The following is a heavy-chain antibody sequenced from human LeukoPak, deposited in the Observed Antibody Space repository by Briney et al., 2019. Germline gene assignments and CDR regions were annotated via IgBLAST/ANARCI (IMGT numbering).Heavy chain of an antibody. D-gene: IGHD5-24*01. Sequence: SVKVSCKASGGTFNTYGINWVRQAPGQGLEWMGRIIPILGKANYAKNFLGRVTITADKSTSTAYMELNSLRSEDTAVYYCARGAEEMATIWADAVDIWGQGTVVTVSS. V-gene: IGHV1-69*04. CDR3: ARGAEEMATIWADAVDI. CDR1: GGTFNTYG. J-gene: IGHJ3*02. CDR2: IIPILGKA.